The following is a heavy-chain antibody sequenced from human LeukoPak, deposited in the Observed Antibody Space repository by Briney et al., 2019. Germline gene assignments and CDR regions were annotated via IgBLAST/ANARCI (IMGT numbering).Heavy chain of an antibody. V-gene: IGHV3-23*01. J-gene: IGHJ3*02. CDR1: GFTFSSYA. D-gene: IGHD2-2*01. CDR2: ISGSGGST. Sequence: PGGSLRLSCAASGFTFSSYAMSWVRQAPGKGLEWVSAISGSGGSTYYADSVKGRFTISRDNSKNTLYLQMNSLRAEDTAVYYCAKDIVVVPAARAGDAFDIWGQGTMVTVSS. CDR3: AKDIVVVPAARAGDAFDI.